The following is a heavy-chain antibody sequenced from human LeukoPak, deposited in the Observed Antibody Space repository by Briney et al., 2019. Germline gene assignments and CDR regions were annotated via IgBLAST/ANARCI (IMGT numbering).Heavy chain of an antibody. CDR3: ARVSRHGSRYFYDDY. CDR2: IGISGGT. D-gene: IGHD3-22*01. V-gene: IGHV3-13*04. CDR1: GFSFSNYV. Sequence: GGSLRLSCAASGFSFSNYVMHWVRHTTGKGLEWVSSIGISGGTDYSDSVKGRFIMSRDNAKNSLYLQMNSLSAEDTAVYYCARVSRHGSRYFYDDYWGQGTLVAVSS. J-gene: IGHJ4*02.